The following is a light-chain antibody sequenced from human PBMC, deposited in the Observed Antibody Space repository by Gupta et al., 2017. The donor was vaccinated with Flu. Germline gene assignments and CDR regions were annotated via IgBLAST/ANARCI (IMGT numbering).Light chain of an antibody. V-gene: IGLV1-40*01. J-gene: IGLJ2*01. CDR3: QSYDSSLSGVV. CDR1: TSNIGAGYD. Sequence: VTGSCTGNTSNIGAGYDVHWYQQLPGTAPKLLIYVNNNRPSGGPDRFSGSKSGTSASLAITGLQAEDEADYYCQSYDSSLSGVVFGGGTKLTVL. CDR2: VNN.